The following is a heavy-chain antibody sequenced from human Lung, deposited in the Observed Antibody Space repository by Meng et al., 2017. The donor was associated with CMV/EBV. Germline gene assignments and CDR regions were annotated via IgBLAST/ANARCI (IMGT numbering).Heavy chain of an antibody. CDR2: ISTNTGTP. Sequence: VQLVQSGAELKKPGASGKVSCKASGYTFSTYTINWVRQAHGRGLEWMGWISTNTGTPTYTQGFTGRFVFSLDTSVSTAYLQISSLKAEDTAVYYCARGGNFDPWGQGTLVTVSS. V-gene: IGHV7-4-1*02. CDR1: GYTFSTYT. D-gene: IGHD2/OR15-2a*01. J-gene: IGHJ5*02. CDR3: ARGGNFDP.